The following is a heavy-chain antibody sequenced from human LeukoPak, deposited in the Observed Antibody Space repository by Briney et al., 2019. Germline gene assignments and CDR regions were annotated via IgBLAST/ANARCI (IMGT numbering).Heavy chain of an antibody. CDR1: GYSISTGYY. CDR3: ARRGRFSGSGSYSLFYYYYYMDV. CDR2: FYHGGST. V-gene: IGHV4-38-2*02. Sequence: SETLSLTCTVSGYSISTGYYWDWIRQPPGKGLEWIGTFYHGGSTNYNPSLKSRVTISIDKSKNQFSLKLSSVTAADTAVYYCARRGRFSGSGSYSLFYYYYYMDVWGKGTTVTVSS. D-gene: IGHD3-10*01. J-gene: IGHJ6*03.